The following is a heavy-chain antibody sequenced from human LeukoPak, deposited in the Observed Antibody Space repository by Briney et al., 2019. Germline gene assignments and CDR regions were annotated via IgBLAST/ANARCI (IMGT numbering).Heavy chain of an antibody. CDR3: ARGWNWVWYFDL. CDR1: GGSISSSSYY. J-gene: IGHJ2*01. D-gene: IGHD1-1*01. Sequence: TSETLSLTCTVSGGSISSSSYYWGWIRQPPGKGLEWIGSIYYSGSTYYNPSLKSRVTISVDTSKNQFSLKLSSVTAADTAVYYCARGWNWVWYFDLWGRGTLVTVSS. CDR2: IYYSGST. V-gene: IGHV4-39*07.